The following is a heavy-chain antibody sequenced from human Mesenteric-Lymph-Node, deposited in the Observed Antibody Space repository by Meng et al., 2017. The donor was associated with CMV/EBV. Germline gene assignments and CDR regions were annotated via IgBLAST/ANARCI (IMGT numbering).Heavy chain of an antibody. Sequence: GESLKISCAASGFTFSTYGMHWVRQAPGKGLEWMAFIRYDESNTYYGDSVKGRFTISRDNSKNTLYLQMNSLRGEDTAVFYCARDGAGRIPPYYYYGMDVWGQGTTVTVSS. CDR2: IRYDESNT. V-gene: IGHV3-30*02. J-gene: IGHJ6*02. D-gene: IGHD1-26*01. CDR3: ARDGAGRIPPYYYYGMDV. CDR1: GFTFSTYG.